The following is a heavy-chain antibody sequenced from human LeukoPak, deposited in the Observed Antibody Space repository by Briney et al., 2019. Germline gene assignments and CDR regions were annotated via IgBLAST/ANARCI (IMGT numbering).Heavy chain of an antibody. Sequence: ASVKVSCKASGYTFTSYGISWVRQAPGQGLEWMGWISAYNGNTNYAQKLQGRVTMTTDTSTSTAYMELRGLRSDDTAVYYCAREGEYDILTGYPAAFDIWGQGTMVTVSS. CDR1: GYTFTSYG. V-gene: IGHV1-18*01. CDR2: ISAYNGNT. CDR3: AREGEYDILTGYPAAFDI. J-gene: IGHJ3*02. D-gene: IGHD3-9*01.